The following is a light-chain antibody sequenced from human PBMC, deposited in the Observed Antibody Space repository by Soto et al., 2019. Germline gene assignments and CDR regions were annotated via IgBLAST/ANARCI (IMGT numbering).Light chain of an antibody. J-gene: IGKJ4*01. CDR1: QSVSSN. Sequence: EIVMTQSPATLSVSPGERATLSCRASQSVSSNLAWYQQKPGQAPRLLIYGASTRATGIPARFSGSGSGTEFTLTISSLPSEDFAVYYCQQYNNWPSLTFGGGTKVAIK. CDR2: GAS. CDR3: QQYNNWPSLT. V-gene: IGKV3-15*01.